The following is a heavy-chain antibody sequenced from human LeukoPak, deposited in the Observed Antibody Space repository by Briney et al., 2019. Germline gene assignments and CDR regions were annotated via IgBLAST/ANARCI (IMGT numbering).Heavy chain of an antibody. Sequence: ASGKVSCKASGGTFSSYAISWLRQAPGQGLEWMGGIIPIFGTANYAQKCQGRVTITTDESTSTAYMELSSLRSEDTAVYYCARDRLVVVPAAIRPHYYMDVWGKGTTVTVSS. CDR3: ARDRLVVVPAAIRPHYYMDV. CDR1: GGTFSSYA. D-gene: IGHD2-2*02. J-gene: IGHJ6*03. CDR2: IIPIFGTA. V-gene: IGHV1-69*05.